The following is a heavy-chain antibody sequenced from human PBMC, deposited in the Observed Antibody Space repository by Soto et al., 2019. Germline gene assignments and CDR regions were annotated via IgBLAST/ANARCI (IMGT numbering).Heavy chain of an antibody. CDR1: GYTFTSYY. CDR2: INPSGGST. CDR3: ARATGATTVTTAYYFYYGMDV. D-gene: IGHD4-17*01. J-gene: IGHJ6*02. V-gene: IGHV1-46*01. Sequence: QVQLVQSGAEVKKPGASVKVFCKASGYTFTSYYMHWVRQAPGQGLEWMGIINPSGGSTSYAQKFQGRVTLTRDTSTSTVYMELSSLRSEDTAVYYCARATGATTVTTAYYFYYGMDVWGQGTTVTVSS.